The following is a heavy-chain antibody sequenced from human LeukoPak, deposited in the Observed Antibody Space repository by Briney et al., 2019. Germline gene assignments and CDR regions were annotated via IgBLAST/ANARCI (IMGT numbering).Heavy chain of an antibody. CDR3: ATIGYSSSIDY. V-gene: IGHV3-30-3*01. J-gene: IGHJ4*02. CDR2: ISYDGSNK. Sequence: GRSLRLSCAASGFTFSSYAMHWVRQAPGKGLEWVAVISYDGSNKYYADSVKGRFTISRDNAKNSLYLQMNSLRAEDTAVYYCATIGYSSSIDYWGQGTLVTVSS. D-gene: IGHD4-11*01. CDR1: GFTFSSYA.